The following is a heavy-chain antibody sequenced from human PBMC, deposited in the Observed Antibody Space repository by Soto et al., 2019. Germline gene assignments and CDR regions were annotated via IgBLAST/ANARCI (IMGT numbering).Heavy chain of an antibody. Sequence: EVQLVESGGGLVQPGGSLRLSCAASGFTCSIYTMNWVRQSPGKGLEWLSFISTSDSLVSYADSVKGRFTISRDNAKNSLYLQMNSLRGDDTAVYYCVRDHLWALDYWGQGTLVTVSS. D-gene: IGHD1-26*01. J-gene: IGHJ4*02. CDR1: GFTCSIYT. V-gene: IGHV3-48*01. CDR2: ISTSDSLV. CDR3: VRDHLWALDY.